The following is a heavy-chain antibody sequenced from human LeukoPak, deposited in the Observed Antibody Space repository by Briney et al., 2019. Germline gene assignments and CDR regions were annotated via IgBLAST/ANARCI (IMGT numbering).Heavy chain of an antibody. CDR3: AKDGGCSSTTCYSPYYSDY. CDR2: ISDGRSTT. J-gene: IGHJ4*02. D-gene: IGHD2-2*01. Sequence: GGSLRLSCAASGFTFSSYWMHWVRQAPGKWLLWLSRISDGRSTTTYAASVKGRFAISRVYSKYTLYLQLNSLRAEDTAVYYCAKDGGCSSTTCYSPYYSDYWAQGTLVTVSS. V-gene: IGHV3-74*01. CDR1: GFTFSSYW.